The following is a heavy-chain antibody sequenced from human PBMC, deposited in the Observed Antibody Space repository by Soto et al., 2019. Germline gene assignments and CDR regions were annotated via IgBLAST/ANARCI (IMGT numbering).Heavy chain of an antibody. J-gene: IGHJ3*02. CDR1: GGSISSGGYY. CDR2: IYYSGST. CDR3: ARKGSGDYEAFDI. Sequence: QVQLQESGPGLVKPSQTLSLTCTVSGGSISSGGYYWSWIRQHPGKGLEWIGYIYYSGSTYYNPALKSRVTISVDTSKNQFSLKLSSVTAADTAVYYCARKGSGDYEAFDIWGQGTMVTVSS. D-gene: IGHD4-17*01. V-gene: IGHV4-31*03.